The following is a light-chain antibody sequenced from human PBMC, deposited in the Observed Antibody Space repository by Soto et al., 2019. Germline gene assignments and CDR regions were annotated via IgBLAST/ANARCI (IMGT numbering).Light chain of an antibody. CDR2: GAS. Sequence: IVMTQSPATLSVSPGERATLSCRASQSVSSNLAWYQHKPGQPPRLLIYGASTRATDIPARFSGTGSGTEFTLTISSLQSEDSAVYYCLQYNNWPPGTFGQGTKVEI. J-gene: IGKJ1*01. V-gene: IGKV3D-15*01. CDR1: QSVSSN. CDR3: LQYNNWPPGT.